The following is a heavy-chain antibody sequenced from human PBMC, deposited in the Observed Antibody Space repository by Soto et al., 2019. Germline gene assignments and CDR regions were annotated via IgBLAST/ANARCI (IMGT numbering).Heavy chain of an antibody. J-gene: IGHJ4*01. CDR1: GYTFTTYG. V-gene: IGHV1-18*04. Sequence: QVQLVQSGAEVKKPGASVKVSCKASGYTFTTYGITWVRQAPGQGLEWKGLISAYSGNTNYAQKLQGRLTVTTDTSTITAYLDMRSMRSDDTAVYYCARVVKAGDYGDYGRYYFDFWGHGTLVTVSS. CDR3: ARVVKAGDYGDYGRYYFDF. D-gene: IGHD4-17*01. CDR2: ISAYSGNT.